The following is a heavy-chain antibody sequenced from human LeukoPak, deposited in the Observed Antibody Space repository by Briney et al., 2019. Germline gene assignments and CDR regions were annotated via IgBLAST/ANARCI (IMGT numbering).Heavy chain of an antibody. CDR2: ILYSGTT. Sequence: SETLSLTCTVSGDSISSSSYYWAWIRQPAGKGLEWIGSILYSGTTFYNPSLKSRVTISVDTSKNQFSLKLSSVTAADTAVYYCARRRIVATLDYWGQGTLVTVSS. CDR1: GDSISSSSYY. D-gene: IGHD5-12*01. CDR3: ARRRIVATLDY. J-gene: IGHJ4*02. V-gene: IGHV4-39*01.